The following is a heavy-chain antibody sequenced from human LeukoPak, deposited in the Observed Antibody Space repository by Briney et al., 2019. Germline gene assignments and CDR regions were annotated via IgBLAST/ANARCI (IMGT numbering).Heavy chain of an antibody. Sequence: SVKVSCKASGGTFSSYAISWVRQALEKGFNWIEGIIPIFGTANYAQKFQGRVTITTDESTSTAYMELSSLRSEDTAVYYCARAGGAVAGNYYYYMDVWGKGTTVTVSS. CDR1: GGTFSSYA. CDR3: ARAGGAVAGNYYYYMDV. CDR2: IIPIFGTA. J-gene: IGHJ6*03. D-gene: IGHD6-19*01. V-gene: IGHV1-69*05.